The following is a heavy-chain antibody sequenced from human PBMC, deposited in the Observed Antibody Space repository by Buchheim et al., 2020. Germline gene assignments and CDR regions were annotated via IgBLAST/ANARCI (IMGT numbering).Heavy chain of an antibody. V-gene: IGHV3-30*18. Sequence: QVHLVESGGGVVQPGGSLRLSCAASGFDFSGCGMHWGRQAPGKGLEWVAVISSDGNKKYYADSVNGRFTISRDNSRNTLYLQMDSLWPEDTAVYYCAKDLSGSYWSADHWGQGTL. D-gene: IGHD1-26*01. CDR2: ISSDGNKK. CDR1: GFDFSGCG. J-gene: IGHJ5*02. CDR3: AKDLSGSYWSADH.